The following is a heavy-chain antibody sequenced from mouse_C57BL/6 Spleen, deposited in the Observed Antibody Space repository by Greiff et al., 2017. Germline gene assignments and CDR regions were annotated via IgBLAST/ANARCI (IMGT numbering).Heavy chain of an antibody. CDR3: ARGTTTVDYYAMDY. CDR1: GYTFTSYW. CDR2: IDPSDSYT. V-gene: IGHV1-59*01. D-gene: IGHD1-1*01. J-gene: IGHJ4*01. Sequence: VQLQQPGAELVRPGTSVKLSCKASGYTFTSYWMHWVKQRPGQGLEWIGVIDPSDSYTNYNQKFKGKATLTVDTSSSTAYMQLSSLTSEDSAVYYCARGTTTVDYYAMDYWGQGTSVTVSS.